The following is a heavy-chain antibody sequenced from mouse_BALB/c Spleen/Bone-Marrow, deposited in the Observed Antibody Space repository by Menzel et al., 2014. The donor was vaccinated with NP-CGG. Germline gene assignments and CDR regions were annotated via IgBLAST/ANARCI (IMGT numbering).Heavy chain of an antibody. D-gene: IGHD2-1*01. CDR2: ISSGSSTI. Sequence: EVMLVESGGGLVQPGGSRKLSCAASGFTFSSFGMHWARQAPEKGLEWVAYISSGSSTIYYADTVKGRFTISRDNPKNTLFLQMTSLRSEDTAMYYCARGGNYAWFAYWGQGTLATVSA. V-gene: IGHV5-17*02. J-gene: IGHJ3*01. CDR3: ARGGNYAWFAY. CDR1: GFTFSSFG.